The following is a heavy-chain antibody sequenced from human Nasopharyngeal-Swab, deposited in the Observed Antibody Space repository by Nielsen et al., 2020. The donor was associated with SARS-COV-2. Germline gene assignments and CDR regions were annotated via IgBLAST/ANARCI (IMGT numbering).Heavy chain of an antibody. V-gene: IGHV2-26*01. CDR3: ARLGCTSISCHIDH. CDR2: TSSNDEK. Sequence: SGPTLMKPTETLTLTCTVSGFSLTTDTTGVTWIRQPPGKALEWLAVTSSNDEKSYSASLKSRLTISKDTSKSQVVLTMANMDPVDTATYYCARLGCTSISCHIDHWGQGTLVTVSS. J-gene: IGHJ4*02. D-gene: IGHD2-2*01. CDR1: GFSLTTDTTG.